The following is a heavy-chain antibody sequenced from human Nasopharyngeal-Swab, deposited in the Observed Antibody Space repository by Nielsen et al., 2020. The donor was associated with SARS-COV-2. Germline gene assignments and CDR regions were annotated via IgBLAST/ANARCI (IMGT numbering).Heavy chain of an antibody. J-gene: IGHJ4*02. CDR3: ARLDSSSWGARYYFDY. D-gene: IGHD6-13*01. CDR1: GGSISSSSYY. Sequence: SETLSLTCTVSGGSISSSSYYWGWIRQPPGKGLEWIGNIYYSGSTYYNPSLKSRVTISVDTSKNHFSLKLSSVTAADTAVYYCARLDSSSWGARYYFDYWGQGTLVTVSS. CDR2: IYYSGST. V-gene: IGHV4-39*02.